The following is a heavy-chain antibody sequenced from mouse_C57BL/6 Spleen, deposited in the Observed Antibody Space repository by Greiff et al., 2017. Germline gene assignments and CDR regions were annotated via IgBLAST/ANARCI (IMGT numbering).Heavy chain of an antibody. D-gene: IGHD2-2*01. Sequence: VQLQQPGAELVKPGASVKLSCKASGYTFTSYWMHWVKQRPGQGLEWIGMIHPNSGSTNYNEKFKSKATLTVDKSSSTAYMQLSSLTSEDSAVYYCARGGDGYDEDCAIDYWGQGTSVTVSS. CDR3: ARGGDGYDEDCAIDY. V-gene: IGHV1-64*01. J-gene: IGHJ4*01. CDR2: IHPNSGST. CDR1: GYTFTSYW.